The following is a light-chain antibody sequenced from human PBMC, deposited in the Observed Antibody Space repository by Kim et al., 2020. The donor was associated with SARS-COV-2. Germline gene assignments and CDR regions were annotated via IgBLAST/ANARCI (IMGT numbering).Light chain of an antibody. CDR1: QSVANDY. CDR2: GAS. CDR3: QQYGSSSIT. Sequence: APGETATLSCGASQSVANDYLAWYQQKPGLAPRLLMYGASSRATGIPDRFSGSGSGTDFTLTISSLEPEDFAVYYCQQYGSSSITFGQGTRLETK. J-gene: IGKJ5*01. V-gene: IGKV3D-20*01.